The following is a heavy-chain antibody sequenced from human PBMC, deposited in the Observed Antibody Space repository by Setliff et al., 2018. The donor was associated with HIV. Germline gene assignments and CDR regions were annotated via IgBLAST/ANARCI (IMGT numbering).Heavy chain of an antibody. V-gene: IGHV3-21*04. D-gene: IGHD3-10*01. CDR1: GFTFSNYN. J-gene: IGHJ6*03. CDR2: ISYDSRFI. Sequence: GGSLRLSCAASGFTFSNYNMNWVRQAPGKGLEWVSSISYDSRFIYHADSMKGRFTISRDNAKNSLYLQMNSLRAEDTAVYYCARDQRVTLVRGNINYYHYYMDVWGKGTTVTVSS. CDR3: ARDQRVTLVRGNINYYHYYMDV.